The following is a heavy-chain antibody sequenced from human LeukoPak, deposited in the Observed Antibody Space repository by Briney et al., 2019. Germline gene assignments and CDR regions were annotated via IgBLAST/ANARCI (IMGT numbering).Heavy chain of an antibody. J-gene: IGHJ3*02. V-gene: IGHV5-51*01. D-gene: IGHD3-10*01. Sequence: GESLKISCKGSGYSFTSYWIGWVRQMPGKGLEWMGIIYPGDSDTRYSPSFQGQVTISADKSISTAYLQWSSLKASDTAMYYCARPEWVTMVRGGNAFDIWGQGTMVTVSS. CDR1: GYSFTSYW. CDR2: IYPGDSDT. CDR3: ARPEWVTMVRGGNAFDI.